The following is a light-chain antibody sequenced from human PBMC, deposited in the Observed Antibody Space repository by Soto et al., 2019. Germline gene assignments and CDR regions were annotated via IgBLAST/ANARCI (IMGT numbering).Light chain of an antibody. CDR3: QQYDNLPT. Sequence: DIQMTQSPSSLSASVEDRVIITCRASQSISNHLNWYQQKPGKAPKLLIYDASNLETGVPSRFSGSGSGTDFTFTISSLQPEDIATYYCQQYDNLPTFGQGTRLETK. J-gene: IGKJ5*01. CDR1: QSISNH. CDR2: DAS. V-gene: IGKV1-33*01.